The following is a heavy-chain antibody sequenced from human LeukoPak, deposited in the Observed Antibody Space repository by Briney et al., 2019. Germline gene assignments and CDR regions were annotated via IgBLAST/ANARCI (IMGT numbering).Heavy chain of an antibody. CDR1: GFTFSSYA. CDR2: ISSSSSYI. Sequence: PGRSLRLSCAASGFTFSSYAMHWVRQAPGKGLEWVSSISSSSSYIYYADSVKGRFTISRDNAKNSLYLQMNSLRAEDTAVYYCARGQWLAPFDYWGQGTLVTVSS. V-gene: IGHV3-21*01. J-gene: IGHJ4*02. D-gene: IGHD6-19*01. CDR3: ARGQWLAPFDY.